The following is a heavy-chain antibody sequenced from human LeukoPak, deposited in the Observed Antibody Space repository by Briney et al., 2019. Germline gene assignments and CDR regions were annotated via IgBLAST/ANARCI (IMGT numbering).Heavy chain of an antibody. CDR1: GFTFSDYY. Sequence: TGGSLRLSCAASGFTFSDYYMSWIRRAPGKGLEWVSYISSSSRNTNYADSVKGRFSISRDNAKNSLYLQTNSLRGEDAALYYCAKGGYGAETSFKLEALDIWGQGTMVTVSS. CDR2: ISSSSRNT. J-gene: IGHJ3*02. D-gene: IGHD4/OR15-4a*01. V-gene: IGHV3-11*06. CDR3: AKGGYGAETSFKLEALDI.